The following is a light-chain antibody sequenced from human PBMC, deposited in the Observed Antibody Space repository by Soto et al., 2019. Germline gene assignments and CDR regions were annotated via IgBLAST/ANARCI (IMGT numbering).Light chain of an antibody. CDR1: SSDVGDYNY. Sequence: QSALTQPRSVSGSPGQSVTISCTGTSSDVGDYNYVCWYQQHPGKAPKLIIYDVTKRPSGVPDRVSGSKSGTTASLTISGLQAEDEADYYCYSVAGYIDVFGTGTKVTVL. V-gene: IGLV2-11*01. CDR2: DVT. J-gene: IGLJ1*01. CDR3: YSVAGYIDV.